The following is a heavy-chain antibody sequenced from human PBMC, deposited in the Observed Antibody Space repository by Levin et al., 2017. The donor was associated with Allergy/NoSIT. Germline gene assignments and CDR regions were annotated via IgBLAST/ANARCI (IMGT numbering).Heavy chain of an antibody. V-gene: IGHV1-69*06. CDR1: GGTFSSYA. Sequence: ASVKVSCKASGGTFSSYAISWVRQAPGQGLEWMGGIIPIFGTANYAQKFQGRVTITADKSTSTAYMELSSLRSEDTAVYYCARQTGTTGGWFDPWGQGTLVTVSS. D-gene: IGHD1-7*01. CDR2: IIPIFGTA. CDR3: ARQTGTTGGWFDP. J-gene: IGHJ5*02.